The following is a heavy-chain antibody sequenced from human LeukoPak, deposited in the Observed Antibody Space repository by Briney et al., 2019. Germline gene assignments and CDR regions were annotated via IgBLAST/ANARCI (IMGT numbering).Heavy chain of an antibody. CDR1: GGTFSSYA. Sequence: SVKVSCKASGGTFSSYAISWVRQAPGQGLEWMGRIIPILGIANYAQKFQGRVTITADKSTSTAYMELSSLRSEDTAVYYCASSAEMATREAAYYYYGMDVWGQGTTVTVSS. CDR3: ASSAEMATREAAYYYYGMDV. CDR2: IIPILGIA. J-gene: IGHJ6*02. V-gene: IGHV1-69*04. D-gene: IGHD5-24*01.